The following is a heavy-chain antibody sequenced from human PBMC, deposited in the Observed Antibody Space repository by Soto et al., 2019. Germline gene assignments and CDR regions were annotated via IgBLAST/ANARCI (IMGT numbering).Heavy chain of an antibody. V-gene: IGHV4-30-2*01. CDR3: ARVRTLGYCSGGRAGSWFDP. D-gene: IGHD2-15*01. Sequence: PSETLSLTCAVSGGSISSGGYSWSWIRQPPGKGLEWIGYIYHSGSTYYNPSLKSRVTISVDRSKNQFSLKLSSVTAADTAVYYCARVRTLGYCSGGRAGSWFDPWGQGTLVTVSS. CDR1: GGSISSGGYS. J-gene: IGHJ5*02. CDR2: IYHSGST.